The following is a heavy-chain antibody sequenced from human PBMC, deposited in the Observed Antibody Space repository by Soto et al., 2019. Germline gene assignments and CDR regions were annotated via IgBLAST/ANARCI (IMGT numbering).Heavy chain of an antibody. V-gene: IGHV1-2*02. CDR1: GYTFTGYY. J-gene: IGHJ5*02. CDR3: ARDLGYCSGGSCYSDRGWFDP. D-gene: IGHD2-15*01. CDR2: INPNSGGT. Sequence: ASVKVSCKASGYTFTGYYMHWVRQAPGQGLEWMGWINPNSGGTNYAQKFQGRVTMTRDTSISTAYMELSRLRSDDTAVYYCARDLGYCSGGSCYSDRGWFDPWGQGTLVTVSS.